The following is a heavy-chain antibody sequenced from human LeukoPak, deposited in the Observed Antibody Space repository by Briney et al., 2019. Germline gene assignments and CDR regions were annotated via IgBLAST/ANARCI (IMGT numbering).Heavy chain of an antibody. D-gene: IGHD3-9*01. CDR2: INPNSGGT. Sequence: ASVKVSCKASGYTLIDYFVHWVRQAPGQGLEWMGWINPNSGGTNYAQKFQGRVTMTRDTSIGTAYMELSRLRSDDTAVYYCARVRYFDWLLYYYGMDVWGQGTTVTVSS. CDR1: GYTLIDYF. CDR3: ARVRYFDWLLYYYGMDV. J-gene: IGHJ6*02. V-gene: IGHV1-2*02.